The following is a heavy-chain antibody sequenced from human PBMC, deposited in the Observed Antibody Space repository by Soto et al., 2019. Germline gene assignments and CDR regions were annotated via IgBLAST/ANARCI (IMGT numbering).Heavy chain of an antibody. CDR1: GGTFSSYA. CDR3: SRARGVVTALYSYYGMDV. J-gene: IGHJ6*02. D-gene: IGHD2-15*01. Sequence: QVQLVQSGAEVKKPGSSVKVSCKSSGGTFSSYAISWVRQAPGQGLEWLGGIIHIFGTANYAQKLQGRVTITADESTSTAYVELGSLRPEATAVYYCSRARGVVTALYSYYGMDVWGQGTTVTVSS. CDR2: IIHIFGTA. V-gene: IGHV1-69*01.